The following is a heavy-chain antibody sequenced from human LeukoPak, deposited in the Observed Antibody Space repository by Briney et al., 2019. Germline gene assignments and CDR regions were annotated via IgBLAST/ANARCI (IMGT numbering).Heavy chain of an antibody. D-gene: IGHD3-10*01. CDR1: GFTFSSYW. Sequence: PGGSLRLSCAASGFTFSSYWMSWVRQAPGKGLEWVANIKQDGSEKYYVDSVKGRFTISRDNAKNSLYLQMNSLRAEDTAVYYCARAVGRIRGIQYYFDYWGQGTLVTVSS. CDR3: ARAVGRIRGIQYYFDY. CDR2: IKQDGSEK. V-gene: IGHV3-7*01. J-gene: IGHJ4*02.